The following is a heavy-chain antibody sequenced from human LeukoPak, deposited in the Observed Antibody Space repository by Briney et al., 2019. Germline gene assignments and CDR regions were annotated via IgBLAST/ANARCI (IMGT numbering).Heavy chain of an antibody. V-gene: IGHV1-2*02. J-gene: IGHJ6*04. Sequence: ASVKVSCTASGYIFTDYYMHWVRQAPGQGLEWMGWINPNSGDTNFAQKFQGRVTVTRDTSINTAYMQLSGLTSDDTAVYYCAKDRYGDYVYYAMDVWGKGTTVTVSS. D-gene: IGHD4-17*01. CDR1: GYIFTDYY. CDR2: INPNSGDT. CDR3: AKDRYGDYVYYAMDV.